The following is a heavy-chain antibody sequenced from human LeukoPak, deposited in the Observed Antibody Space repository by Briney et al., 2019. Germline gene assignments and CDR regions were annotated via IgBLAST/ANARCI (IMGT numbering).Heavy chain of an antibody. CDR2: IYADGRT. D-gene: IGHD2-8*01. J-gene: IGHJ5*02. Sequence: GGSLRLSCAASGFTVNNEYMYWVRQAPGRGLECVSLIYADGRTFYTDSVRGRFTISRDNSRNTVDLQMNRLRAEDTAVYLCVRSVFSWGQGTRVTVSS. CDR3: VRSVFS. V-gene: IGHV3-66*01. CDR1: GFTVNNEY.